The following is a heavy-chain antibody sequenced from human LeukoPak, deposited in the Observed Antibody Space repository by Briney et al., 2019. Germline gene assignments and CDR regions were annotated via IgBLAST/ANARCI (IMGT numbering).Heavy chain of an antibody. CDR1: GFTFSSYA. V-gene: IGHV3-23*01. D-gene: IGHD3-16*01. J-gene: IGHJ6*03. CDR3: AKDWGSGSPAEYYYYYMDV. Sequence: GGSLRLSCAASGFTFSSYAMSWVRQAPGKGLEWVSAISGSGGSTYYADSVKGRFTISRDNSKNTLYLQMNSLRAEDTAVYYCAKDWGSGSPAEYYYYYMDVWGKGTTVTVSS. CDR2: ISGSGGST.